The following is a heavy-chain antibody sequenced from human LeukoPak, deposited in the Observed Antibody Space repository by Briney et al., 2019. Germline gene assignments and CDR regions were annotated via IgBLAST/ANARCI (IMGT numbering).Heavy chain of an antibody. Sequence: PGGSLRLSCAASGFTFTYYAMNWVRQAPGKGLEWLSAISGSDGSTYYADSEKGRFTISRDNSKNTLYLQMNSLRAEDTAVYYCAKAGDYSYFDYWGQGTLVTVSS. CDR2: ISGSDGST. CDR3: AKAGDYSYFDY. J-gene: IGHJ4*02. V-gene: IGHV3-23*01. D-gene: IGHD4-11*01. CDR1: GFTFTYYA.